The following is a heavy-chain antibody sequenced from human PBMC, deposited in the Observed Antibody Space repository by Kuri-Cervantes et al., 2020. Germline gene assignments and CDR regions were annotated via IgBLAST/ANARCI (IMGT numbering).Heavy chain of an antibody. CDR3: AIFHDYGDYIDY. CDR1: GGTFSSYA. CDR2: ISGYNGKT. J-gene: IGHJ4*02. D-gene: IGHD4-17*01. Sequence: ASVKVSCKASGGTFSSYAISWVRQAPGQGLEWMGWISGYNGKTNYAQRLQGRVIMTTDTPTTTVYMELRSLRSDDTAVYYCAIFHDYGDYIDYWGQGTLVTVSS. V-gene: IGHV1-18*01.